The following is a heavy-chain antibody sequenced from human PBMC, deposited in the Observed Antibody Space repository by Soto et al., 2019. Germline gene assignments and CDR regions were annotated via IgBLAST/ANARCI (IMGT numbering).Heavy chain of an antibody. CDR2: IYYSGST. J-gene: IGHJ4*02. CDR1: GGSISSYY. D-gene: IGHD3-10*01. V-gene: IGHV4-59*08. CDR3: ARHNYGSGSTYFDY. Sequence: PSETLSLTCTVSGGSISSYYWSWIRQPPGKGLELIGYIYYSGSTNYNPSLKSRVTISVDTSKNQFSLKLNSMTAADTAVYYCARHNYGSGSTYFDYWGQGTLVTVSS.